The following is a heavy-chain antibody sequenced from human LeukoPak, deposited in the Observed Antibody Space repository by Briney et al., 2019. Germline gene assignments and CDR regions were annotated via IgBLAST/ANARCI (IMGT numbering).Heavy chain of an antibody. CDR3: ARDWDCSGGACRDCFDP. D-gene: IGHD2-15*01. V-gene: IGHV1-18*01. CDR1: GYTFTNYG. CDR2: ISADNGDT. J-gene: IGHJ5*02. Sequence: ASVKVSCKASGYTFTNYGSSWVRQAAGQGLEWMGWISADNGDTNYALNLQDRVTMTTDTSTSTVYMELRSLRSDDTAVYYCARDWDCSGGACRDCFDPWGQGTLVTISS.